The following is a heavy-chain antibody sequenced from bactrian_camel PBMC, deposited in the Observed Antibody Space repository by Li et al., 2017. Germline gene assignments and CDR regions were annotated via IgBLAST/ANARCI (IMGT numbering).Heavy chain of an antibody. CDR3: AAGRASGGYCIGLPRLMDY. Sequence: HVQLVESGGGSVQVGGSLTLSCVGTKSTASADCMAWFRRPPGKEREGVGTIASDGTTGYSNSVKGRFTLSKDNAKNILYLQMNSLRPEDTAVYYCAAGRASGGYCIGLPRLMDYWGQGTQVTVS. D-gene: IGHD5*01. CDR1: KSTASADC. CDR2: IASDGTT. J-gene: IGHJ4*01. V-gene: IGHV3S53*01.